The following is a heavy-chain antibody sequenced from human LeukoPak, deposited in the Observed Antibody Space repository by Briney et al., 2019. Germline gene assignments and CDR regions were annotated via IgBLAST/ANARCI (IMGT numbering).Heavy chain of an antibody. J-gene: IGHJ3*01. CDR3: ARDLQTGLAFDA. CDR2: LSGSGRLV. D-gene: IGHD7-27*01. Sequence: PGGSLRLSCAASGFGFSSGTMNWVRQAPGKALEWVSSLSGSGRLVWYAASVKGRFTISRDNAANSLLLQMNSLRVEDTAVYYCARDLQTGLAFDAWGQGTVVAVSS. V-gene: IGHV3-21*06. CDR1: GFGFSSGT.